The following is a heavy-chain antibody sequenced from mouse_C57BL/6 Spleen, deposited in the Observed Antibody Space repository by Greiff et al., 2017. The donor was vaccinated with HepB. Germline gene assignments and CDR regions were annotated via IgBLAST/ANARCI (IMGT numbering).Heavy chain of an antibody. V-gene: IGHV1-85*01. CDR2: SYPRDGST. D-gene: IGHD2-4*01. Sequence: VQLQQSGPELVKPGASVKLSCKASGYTFTSYDINWVKQRPGQGLEWIGWSYPRDGSTKYNEKFKGKATFTVDSPSSTAYMELHTLTSVDTAVYFCARDDFPWYFDVWGTGTTVTVAS. CDR3: ARDDFPWYFDV. CDR1: GYTFTSYD. J-gene: IGHJ1*03.